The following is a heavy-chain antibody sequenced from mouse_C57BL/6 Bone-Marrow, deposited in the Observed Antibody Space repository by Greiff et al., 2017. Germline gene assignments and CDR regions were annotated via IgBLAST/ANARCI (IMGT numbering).Heavy chain of an antibody. CDR1: GFNIKDDY. J-gene: IGHJ4*01. V-gene: IGHV14-4*01. CDR3: TTEAMDY. CDR2: IDPENGDT. Sequence: EVHLVESGAELVRPGASVKLSCPASGFNIKDDYMHWVKQRPEQGLEWIGWIDPENGDTEYASKFQGKATITAVTSSNTAYLQLSSLTSEDTAVYYCTTEAMDYWGQGTSVTVSS.